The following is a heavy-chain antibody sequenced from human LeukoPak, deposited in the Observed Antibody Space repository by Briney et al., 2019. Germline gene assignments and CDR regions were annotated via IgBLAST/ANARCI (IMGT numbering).Heavy chain of an antibody. V-gene: IGHV1-69*05. Sequence: SVKVPCKASGYTFNSYGISWVRQAPGQGLEWMGGIIPIFGTANYAQKFQGRVTISTDESTSTAYMELSSLRSEDTAVYYCARGDILTGSRFDPWGQGTLVTVSS. J-gene: IGHJ5*02. CDR2: IIPIFGTA. CDR1: GYTFNSYG. CDR3: ARGDILTGSRFDP. D-gene: IGHD3-9*01.